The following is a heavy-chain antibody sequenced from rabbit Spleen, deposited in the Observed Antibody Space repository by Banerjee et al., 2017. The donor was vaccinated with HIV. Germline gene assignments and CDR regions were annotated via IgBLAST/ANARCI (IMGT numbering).Heavy chain of an antibody. Sequence: QSLEESGGGLVQPEGSLALTCTASGFSFSSIYYMCWVRQAPGKGLEWIGCIYPGSSGSTYYASWAKGRFTISKASSTTVTLQMTSLTAADTATYFCARDTSSSFSSYGMDLWGQGTLVTVS. CDR1: GFSFSSIYY. CDR3: ARDTSSSFSSYGMDL. V-gene: IGHV1S40*01. J-gene: IGHJ6*01. D-gene: IGHD1-1*01. CDR2: IYPGSSGST.